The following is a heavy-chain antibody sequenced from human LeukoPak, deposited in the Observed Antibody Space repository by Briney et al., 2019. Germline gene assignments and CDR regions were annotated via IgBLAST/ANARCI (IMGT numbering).Heavy chain of an antibody. Sequence: PSETLSLTCTVSGYSISSGYYWGWIRQPPGKGLEWIGSIYHSGSTYYNPSLKSRVTISVDTSKNQFSLKLSSVTAADTAVYYRARAIVVVPAAMWFDPWGQGTLVTVSS. CDR1: GYSISSGYY. V-gene: IGHV4-38-2*02. D-gene: IGHD2-2*01. CDR2: IYHSGST. CDR3: ARAIVVVPAAMWFDP. J-gene: IGHJ5*02.